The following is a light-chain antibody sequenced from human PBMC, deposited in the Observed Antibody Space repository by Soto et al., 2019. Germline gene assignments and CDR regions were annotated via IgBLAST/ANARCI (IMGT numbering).Light chain of an antibody. J-gene: IGLJ3*02. CDR2: EDN. CDR1: SGSIASNY. CDR3: QSSDATNQV. Sequence: NFMLTQPHSVSDSPGKTVIISCTRSSGSIASNYVQWYQQRPGSSPTTVIYEDNQRPSGVPDRFSGSIDSSSNSASLTISGLETEDEADYYCQSSDATNQVSGGGTKLTVL. V-gene: IGLV6-57*01.